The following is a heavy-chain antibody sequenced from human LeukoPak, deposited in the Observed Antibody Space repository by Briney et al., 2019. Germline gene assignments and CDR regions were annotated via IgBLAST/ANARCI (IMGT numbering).Heavy chain of an antibody. J-gene: IGHJ4*02. Sequence: GGSLTVSCAASGFTFSRYWMTWVRQSPGKGLEWVANINQDGSEKYYGDSVTGRFTISRDNAENSLFLQMNSLRADDTGVYYCARAREAPANVFPDHWGQGVVVTVSS. CDR1: GFTFSRYW. D-gene: IGHD2-15*01. CDR2: INQDGSEK. CDR3: ARAREAPANVFPDH. V-gene: IGHV3-7*01.